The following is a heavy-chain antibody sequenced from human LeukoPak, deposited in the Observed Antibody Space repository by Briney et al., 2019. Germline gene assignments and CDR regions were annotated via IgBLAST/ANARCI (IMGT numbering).Heavy chain of an antibody. CDR3: ARSRFYFDY. Sequence: SETLSLTCTVSGGSISSSSYYWGWIRQPPGKGLEWIGSIYYSGSTYYNPPLKSRVTISVDTSKNQFSLKLSSVTAEDTAVYYCARSRFYFDYWGQGTLVTVSS. V-gene: IGHV4-39*07. CDR1: GGSISSSSYY. J-gene: IGHJ4*02. CDR2: IYYSGST.